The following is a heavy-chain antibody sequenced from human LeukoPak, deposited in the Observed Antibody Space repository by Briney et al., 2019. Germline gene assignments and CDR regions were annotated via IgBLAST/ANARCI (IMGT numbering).Heavy chain of an antibody. D-gene: IGHD6-13*01. CDR1: GFTFSSYS. CDR3: ARAPVGRWYVLFDY. Sequence: GGSLRLSCAASGFTFSSYSMNWVRQAPGKGLEWVSYISSSSSTIYYADSVKGRFTISRDNAKNSLYLQMNSLRAEDTAVYYCARAPVGRWYVLFDYWGQGTLVTVSS. J-gene: IGHJ4*02. V-gene: IGHV3-48*01. CDR2: ISSSSSTI.